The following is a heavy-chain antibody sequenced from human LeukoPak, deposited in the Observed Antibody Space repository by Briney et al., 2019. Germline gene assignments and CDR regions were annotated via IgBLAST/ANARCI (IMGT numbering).Heavy chain of an antibody. CDR2: IWYDGSNK. V-gene: IGHV3-33*01. D-gene: IGHD6-6*01. J-gene: IGHJ6*03. CDR1: GFTFSSYG. CDR3: ARANRRHREYSSRNYYYYYMDV. Sequence: GGSLRLSCAASGFTFSSYGMHWVRQAPGKGLEWVAVIWYDGSNKYYADSVKGRFTISRDNSKNTLYLQMNSLRAEDMAVYYCARANRRHREYSSRNYYYYYMDVWGKGTTVTVSS.